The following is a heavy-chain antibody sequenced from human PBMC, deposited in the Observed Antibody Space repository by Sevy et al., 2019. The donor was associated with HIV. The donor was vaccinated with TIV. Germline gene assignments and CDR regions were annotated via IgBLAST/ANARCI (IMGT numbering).Heavy chain of an antibody. CDR2: IYYSGST. D-gene: IGHD3-10*01. Sequence: SETLSLTCTVSGVSISNYYWSWIRQPPGKGLEWIAYIYYSGSTNYNPSLKSRVTISVDTSKNQFSLKLSSVTAADAAVYHCARHGQYYGSGTLDVWGQGTTVTVSS. J-gene: IGHJ6*02. CDR3: ARHGQYYGSGTLDV. V-gene: IGHV4-59*08. CDR1: GVSISNYY.